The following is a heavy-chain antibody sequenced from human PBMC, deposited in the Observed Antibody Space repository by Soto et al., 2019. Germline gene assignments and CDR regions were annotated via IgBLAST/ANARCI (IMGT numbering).Heavy chain of an antibody. CDR1: DVSISSDF. CDR2: IYYGGST. Sequence: SETLSLTCTVSDVSISSDFWSWIRQPPGKGLEWVGYIYYGGSTNYNPSLKSRVTISVDTSKNQFSLKLSSVTAADTAVYYCARAAGSYYYGSRNRFDAFDIWGQGTMVTVSS. D-gene: IGHD3-10*01. J-gene: IGHJ3*02. CDR3: ARAAGSYYYGSRNRFDAFDI. V-gene: IGHV4-59*01.